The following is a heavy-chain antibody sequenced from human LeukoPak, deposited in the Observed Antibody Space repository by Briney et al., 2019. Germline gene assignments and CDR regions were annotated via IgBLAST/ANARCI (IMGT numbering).Heavy chain of an antibody. CDR1: GFTFSSYA. V-gene: IGHV3-23*01. CDR3: AKGPDVLRYFDWLSTLYYFDY. D-gene: IGHD3-9*01. J-gene: IGHJ4*02. CDR2: IGGSGGST. Sequence: PGGSLRLSCAASGFTFSSYAMSWVRQAPGKGLEWVSAIGGSGGSTYYADSVKGRFTISRDNSKNTLYLQMNSLRAEDTAVYYCAKGPDVLRYFDWLSTLYYFDYWGQGTLVTVSS.